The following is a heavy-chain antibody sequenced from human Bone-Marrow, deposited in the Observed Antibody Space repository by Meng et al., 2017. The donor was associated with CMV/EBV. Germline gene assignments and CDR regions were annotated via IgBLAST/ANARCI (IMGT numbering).Heavy chain of an antibody. CDR1: GFTFSSYE. D-gene: IGHD5-12*01. CDR2: ISSSGSTI. CDR3: ASRGYDSPLDY. Sequence: GESLKISCAASGFTFSSYEMNWVRQAPGKGLERVSYISSSGSTIYYADSVKGRFTISRDNAKNSLYLQMNSLRAEDTAVYYRASRGYDSPLDYWGQGTLVTVSS. V-gene: IGHV3-48*03. J-gene: IGHJ4*02.